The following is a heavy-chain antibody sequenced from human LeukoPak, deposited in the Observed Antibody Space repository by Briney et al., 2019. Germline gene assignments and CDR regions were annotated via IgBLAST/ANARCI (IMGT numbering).Heavy chain of an antibody. V-gene: IGHV3-23*01. D-gene: IGHD3-10*01. CDR2: IDSGGYST. CDR1: GFTFSTYA. Sequence: GGSLRLSCAASGFTFSTYAMSWVRQAPGKGLVWLSTIDSGGYSTFYADSVKGRFTISRDNSQNTLFLQINSLRAEDTAIYYCAKRYFGSGSSPFDYWGQGTLVTVSS. J-gene: IGHJ4*02. CDR3: AKRYFGSGSSPFDY.